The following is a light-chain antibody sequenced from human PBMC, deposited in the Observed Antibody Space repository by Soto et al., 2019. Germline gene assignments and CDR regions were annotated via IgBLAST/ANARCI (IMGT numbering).Light chain of an antibody. CDR3: MQPLQTPWT. CDR2: LGY. J-gene: IGKJ1*01. Sequence: DIVMTQSPLSLRVTPGEPASISCRSSQSLLHSSGYNYLHWYLQKPGQSQQLXISLGYDRSSGVHDRFSGSGSGTDFTLNIRRVEAEDVGVYYCMQPLQTPWTFGQGTKVDIK. CDR1: QSLLHSSGYNY. V-gene: IGKV2-28*01.